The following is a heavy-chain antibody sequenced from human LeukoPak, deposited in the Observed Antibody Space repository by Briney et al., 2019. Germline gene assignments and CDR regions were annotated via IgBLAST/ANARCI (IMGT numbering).Heavy chain of an antibody. V-gene: IGHV3-23*01. D-gene: IGHD4-17*01. CDR3: AKDLATVTLFYFDY. Sequence: GRSLRLSCAASGFTFNTYVMSWVRQAPGKGLEWVSAINGGGSNTYYADSVKGRFTISRDNSKNTLYLQMNSLRAEDTAVYYCAKDLATVTLFYFDYWGQGTLVTVYS. J-gene: IGHJ4*02. CDR1: GFTFNTYV. CDR2: INGGGSNT.